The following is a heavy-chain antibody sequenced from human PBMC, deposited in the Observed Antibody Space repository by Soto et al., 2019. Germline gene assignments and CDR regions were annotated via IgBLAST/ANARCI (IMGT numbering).Heavy chain of an antibody. CDR1: GGTFRSYA. D-gene: IGHD1-7*01. CDR2: IIPIFGTA. CDR3: APPTSIAGTIVGFDP. Sequence: QGQLVQSGAEVKKPGSSVKGSCKASGGTFRSYAISWVRQAPGQGLEWMGGIIPIFGTANCAQTFQGRVTITADESTSTAYMELSSLRSEDTAVYYCAPPTSIAGTIVGFDPWGQGTLVPVSS. J-gene: IGHJ5*02. V-gene: IGHV1-69*01.